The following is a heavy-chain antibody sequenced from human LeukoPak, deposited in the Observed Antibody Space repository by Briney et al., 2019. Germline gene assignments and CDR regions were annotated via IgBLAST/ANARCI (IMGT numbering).Heavy chain of an antibody. CDR1: GFTFSSYE. J-gene: IGHJ6*03. V-gene: IGHV3-48*03. D-gene: IGHD3-10*01. CDR3: ARWVMVRGVMDYYYMDV. CDR2: ITGSGSTI. Sequence: PGGSLRLSXVASGFTFSSYEMKWVCQAPGKGLEWVSYITGSGSTIYYADSVKGRFTISRDNAKNSLYLQMNSLRAEDTAVYYCARWVMVRGVMDYYYMDVWGKGTTVTVSS.